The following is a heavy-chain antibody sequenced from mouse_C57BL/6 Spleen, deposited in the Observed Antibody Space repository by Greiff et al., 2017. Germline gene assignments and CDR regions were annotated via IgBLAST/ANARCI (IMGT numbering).Heavy chain of an antibody. V-gene: IGHV1-53*01. D-gene: IGHD2-10*02. CDR2: INPSNGGT. J-gene: IGHJ4*01. CDR3: ARRGYGNYPSYAMDY. Sequence: QVQLQQPGTELVKPGASVKLSCKASGYTFTSYWMHWVKQRPGQGLEWIGNINPSNGGTNYNEKFKSKATLTVDKSSSTAYMQLSSLTSEDSAVXYCARRGYGNYPSYAMDYWGQGTSVTVSS. CDR1: GYTFTSYW.